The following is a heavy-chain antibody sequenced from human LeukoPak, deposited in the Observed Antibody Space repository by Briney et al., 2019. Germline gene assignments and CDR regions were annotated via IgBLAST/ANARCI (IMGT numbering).Heavy chain of an antibody. CDR2: INPNSGGT. CDR3: ARDPAAAGTLYYHYMDV. V-gene: IGHV1-2*02. J-gene: IGHJ6*03. D-gene: IGHD6-13*01. Sequence: ASVKVSCKASGYTFTGYYMHWVRQAPGQGLEWMGWINPNSGGTNYAQKFQGRVTMTRDTSISTAYMELSRLRSDDTAVYYCARDPAAAGTLYYHYMDVWGKGTTVTVSS. CDR1: GYTFTGYY.